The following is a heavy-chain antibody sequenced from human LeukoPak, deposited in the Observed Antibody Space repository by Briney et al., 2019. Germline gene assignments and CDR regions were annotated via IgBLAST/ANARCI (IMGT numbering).Heavy chain of an antibody. V-gene: IGHV2-70*04. CDR1: GFSLSTSGMR. CDR2: IDWDDDK. J-gene: IGHJ4*02. CDR3: ARMTGTAMVYYFDY. Sequence: SGPALVKPTQTLTLTCTFSGFSLSTSGMRVSWIRQPPGKALEWLARIDWDDDKFYSTFLKTRLTISKDTSKNQVVLTMTNMDPVDTATYYCARMTGTAMVYYFDYWGQGTLVTVSS. D-gene: IGHD5-18*01.